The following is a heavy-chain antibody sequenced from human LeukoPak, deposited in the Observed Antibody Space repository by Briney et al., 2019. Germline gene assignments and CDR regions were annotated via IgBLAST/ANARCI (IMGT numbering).Heavy chain of an antibody. J-gene: IGHJ4*02. V-gene: IGHV4-4*07. CDR1: GGSNSSYY. D-gene: IGHD3-22*01. CDR2: IYTSGST. Sequence: SETLSLTCTVSGGSNSSYYWSWIRQPAGKGLEWIGRIYTSGSTNYNPSLKSRVTMSVDTSKNQFSLKLSSVTAADTAVYYCARAGYYDSSGYYSFDYWGQGTLVTVSS. CDR3: ARAGYYDSSGYYSFDY.